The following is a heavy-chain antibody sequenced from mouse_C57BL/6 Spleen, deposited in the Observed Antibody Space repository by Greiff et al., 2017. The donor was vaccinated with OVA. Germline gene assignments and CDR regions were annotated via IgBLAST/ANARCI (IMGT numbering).Heavy chain of an antibody. V-gene: IGHV3-6*01. J-gene: IGHJ2*01. CDR2: ISYDGSN. Sequence: EVQLVESGPGLVKPSQSLSLTCSVTGYSITSGYYWNWIRQFPGNKLEWMGYISYDGSNNYNPSLKNRISITRDTPKNQFFLKLNSVTTEDTATFYGEGEPVWRFFDDGGQGTTLTVSS. CDR3: EGEPVWRFFDD. CDR1: GYSITSGYY.